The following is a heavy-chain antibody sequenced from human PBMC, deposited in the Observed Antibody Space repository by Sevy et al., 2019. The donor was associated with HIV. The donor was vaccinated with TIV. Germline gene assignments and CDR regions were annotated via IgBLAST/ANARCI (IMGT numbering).Heavy chain of an antibody. D-gene: IGHD2-8*02. Sequence: GGCLRLSCAASGFTFTYARMSWVRQAPGKGLEWVGRIKSKADGGTTDYAAPVKGRFTISRDDSKNTLCLQMNSLKTEDIAVYYCATDPIIVLLVTDGMDVWGQGTTVTVSS. CDR1: GFTFTYAR. J-gene: IGHJ6*02. CDR3: ATDPIIVLLVTDGMDV. V-gene: IGHV3-15*01. CDR2: IKSKADGGTT.